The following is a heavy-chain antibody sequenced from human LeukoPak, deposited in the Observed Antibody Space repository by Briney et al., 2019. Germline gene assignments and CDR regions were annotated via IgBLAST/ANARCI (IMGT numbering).Heavy chain of an antibody. CDR1: GGSISSYY. Sequence: SETLSLTCTVSGGSISSYYWSWIRQPPGKGLEWIGYIYYSGSTNYNPSLKSRVTIPVDTSKNQFSLKLSSVTAADTAVYYCARAPGWYFDYWGQGTLVTVSS. V-gene: IGHV4-59*01. CDR3: ARAPGWYFDY. CDR2: IYYSGST. J-gene: IGHJ4*02. D-gene: IGHD2-15*01.